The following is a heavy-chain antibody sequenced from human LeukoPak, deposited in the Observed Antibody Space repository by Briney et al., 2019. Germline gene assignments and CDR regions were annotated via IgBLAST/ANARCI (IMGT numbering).Heavy chain of an antibody. CDR3: ARVGVVFMENYYYGMDV. Sequence: ASVKVSCKASGYTFTSYDINWVRQATGQGLEWMGWMNPNSGNTGYAQKFQGRVTMTRNTSISTAYMELSSLRSEDTAVYYCARVGVVFMENYYYGMDVWGQGTTVTVSS. CDR1: GYTFTSYD. V-gene: IGHV1-8*01. J-gene: IGHJ6*02. CDR2: MNPNSGNT. D-gene: IGHD3-3*01.